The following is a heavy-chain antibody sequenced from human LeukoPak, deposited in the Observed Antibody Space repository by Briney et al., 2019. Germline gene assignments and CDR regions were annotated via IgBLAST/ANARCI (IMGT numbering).Heavy chain of an antibody. V-gene: IGHV4-39*07. CDR3: ARVHSGSYYEFDY. Sequence: SETLSLTCTVSGGSISSSSYYWGWIRQPPGKGLEWIGGIYYSGSTYYTPSLKSRVTISVDTSKNQFSLKLSSVTAADTAVYYCARVHSGSYYEFDYWGQGTLVTVSS. CDR2: IYYSGST. D-gene: IGHD1-26*01. CDR1: GGSISSSSYY. J-gene: IGHJ4*02.